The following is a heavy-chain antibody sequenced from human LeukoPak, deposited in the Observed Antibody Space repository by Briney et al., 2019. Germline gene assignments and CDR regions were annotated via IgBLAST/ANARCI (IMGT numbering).Heavy chain of an antibody. Sequence: GRSLRLSCAASGFTFSSYAMHWVRQAPGKGLKWVAVISYDGSNKYYADSVKGRFTISRDNSKNTLYLQMNSLRAEDTAVYYCARAGVWGSFDYWGQGTLVTVSS. CDR2: ISYDGSNK. V-gene: IGHV3-30-3*01. D-gene: IGHD3-16*01. CDR1: GFTFSSYA. J-gene: IGHJ4*02. CDR3: ARAGVWGSFDY.